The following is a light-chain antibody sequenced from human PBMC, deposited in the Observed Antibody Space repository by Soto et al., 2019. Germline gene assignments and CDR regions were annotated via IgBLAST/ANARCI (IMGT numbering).Light chain of an antibody. CDR1: QDISIY. CDR2: GAS. CDR3: QRYGTPPWT. V-gene: IGKV1-27*01. J-gene: IGKJ1*01. Sequence: DIQLTQSPSSLSASVGDRVTITCRASQDISIYLAWYQQQPGKVPKLLISGASTLQSGVPSRFIGSRSGTDFTLTIFRLQPEDVTTYYCQRYGTPPWTFGQGTKVEIK.